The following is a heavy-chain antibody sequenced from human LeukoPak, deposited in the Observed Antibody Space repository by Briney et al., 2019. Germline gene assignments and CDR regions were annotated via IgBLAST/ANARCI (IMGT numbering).Heavy chain of an antibody. CDR1: GFTFSSYA. V-gene: IGHV3-30-3*01. CDR3: AAPPSTTYYYDSSGYSYFDY. CDR2: ISYDGSNK. D-gene: IGHD3-22*01. Sequence: GGSLRLSCAASGFTFSSYAMHWGRQAPGKGLEWVAVISYDGSNKYYADSVKGRFTISRDNSKNTLYLQMNSLRAEDTAVYYCAAPPSTTYYYDSSGYSYFDYWGQGTLVTVSS. J-gene: IGHJ4*02.